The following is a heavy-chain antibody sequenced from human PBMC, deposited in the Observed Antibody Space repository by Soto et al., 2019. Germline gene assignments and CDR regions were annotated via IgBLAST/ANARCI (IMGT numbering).Heavy chain of an antibody. J-gene: IGHJ6*03. D-gene: IGHD3-9*01. CDR2: ISWNSGSI. CDR1: GFTFDDYA. CDR3: AKAGYDILAGYLGYYYYYYMAV. V-gene: IGHV3-9*01. Sequence: GGSLRLSCVASGFTFDDYAMHWVRQAPGKGLEWVSGISWNSGSIGYADSVKGRFTISRDNAKNSLYLQMNSLRAEDTALYYCAKAGYDILAGYLGYYYYYYMAVRGKGTTVTVSS.